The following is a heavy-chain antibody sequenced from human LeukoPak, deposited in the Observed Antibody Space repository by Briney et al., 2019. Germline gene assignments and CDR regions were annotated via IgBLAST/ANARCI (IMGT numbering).Heavy chain of an antibody. CDR2: ISYDGSNK. CDR3: ARAYSSSAYDAFDI. CDR1: GFTFSSYA. J-gene: IGHJ3*02. Sequence: GGSLRLSCAASGFTFSSYAMHWVRQAPGKGLEWVAIISYDGSNKKYADSVKGRFTISRDNSKNTLYLQMNSLRAEDTAVYYCARAYSSSAYDAFDIWGQGTMVTVSS. D-gene: IGHD6-6*01. V-gene: IGHV3-30*04.